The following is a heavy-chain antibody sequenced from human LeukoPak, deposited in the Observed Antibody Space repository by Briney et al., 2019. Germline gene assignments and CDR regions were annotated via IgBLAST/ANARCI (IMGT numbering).Heavy chain of an antibody. D-gene: IGHD2-15*01. CDR1: GFTFSSYA. CDR3: ATGRNSNCSGGSCYSEFDY. V-gene: IGHV3-30*04. CDR2: ISYDGSNK. J-gene: IGHJ4*02. Sequence: WGSLRLSCAASGFTFSSYAMHWVRQAPGQGLEWGAVISYDGSNKYYADSVTGRFTISRDNSKNTLYLQMNSLRAEDTAVYYCATGRNSNCSGGSCYSEFDYWGQGTLVTVSS.